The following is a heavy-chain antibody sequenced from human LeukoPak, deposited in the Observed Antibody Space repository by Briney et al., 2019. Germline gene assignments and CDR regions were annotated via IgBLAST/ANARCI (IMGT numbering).Heavy chain of an antibody. D-gene: IGHD6-6*01. Sequence: SGGSLRLSCAASGFTFSSYAMSWVRKAPGKGLEWVSAISGSGGSTYYADSVKGRFTISRDNSKNTLYLQMNSLRAEDTAVYYCAKDRIAARPNWFDPWGQGTLVTVSS. CDR3: AKDRIAARPNWFDP. J-gene: IGHJ5*02. CDR1: GFTFSSYA. CDR2: ISGSGGST. V-gene: IGHV3-23*01.